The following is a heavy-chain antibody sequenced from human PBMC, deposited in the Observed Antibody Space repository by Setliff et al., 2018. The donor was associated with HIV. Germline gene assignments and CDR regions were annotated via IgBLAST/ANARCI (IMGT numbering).Heavy chain of an antibody. D-gene: IGHD3-22*01. CDR1: GFTLRSYA. Sequence: GGSLRLSCEASGFTLRSYAMYWVRQAPGKGLEWVAGISGAGATTYYADSVKGRFTISRDNSKDTLYLQMNSLRAEDTAVYYCAKAARDYYDSSGYYIGIDYWGRGTLVTVSS. CDR3: AKAARDYYDSSGYYIGIDY. V-gene: IGHV3-23*01. J-gene: IGHJ4*02. CDR2: ISGAGATT.